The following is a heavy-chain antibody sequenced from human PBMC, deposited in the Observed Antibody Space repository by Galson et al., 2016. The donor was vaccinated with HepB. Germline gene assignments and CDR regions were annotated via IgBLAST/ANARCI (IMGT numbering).Heavy chain of an antibody. CDR3: AKERLVRRIFDH. Sequence: CAASGFVFSNFGLSWVRQAPGQGPEWVARISTRRTTYYSDSVQGRFTISRDNSNNTLYLQMNGLRAEDTAVYYCAKERLVRRIFDHWGQGTLLTVSS. D-gene: IGHD1-1*01. CDR2: ISTRRTT. V-gene: IGHV3-23*01. J-gene: IGHJ4*02. CDR1: GFVFSNFG.